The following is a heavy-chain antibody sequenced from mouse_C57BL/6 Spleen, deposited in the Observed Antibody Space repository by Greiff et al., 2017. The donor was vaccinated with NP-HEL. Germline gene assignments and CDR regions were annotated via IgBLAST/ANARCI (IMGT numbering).Heavy chain of an antibody. CDR3: ASYGNYRDYYAMDY. CDR2: ISSGSSTI. V-gene: IGHV5-17*01. J-gene: IGHJ4*01. D-gene: IGHD2-1*01. Sequence: EVQRVESGGGLVKPGGSLKLSCAASGFTFSDYGMHWVRQAPEKGLEWVAYISSGSSTIYYADTVKGRFTIPRDNAKNTLFLQMTSLRSEDTAMYYCASYGNYRDYYAMDYWGQGTSVTVSS. CDR1: GFTFSDYG.